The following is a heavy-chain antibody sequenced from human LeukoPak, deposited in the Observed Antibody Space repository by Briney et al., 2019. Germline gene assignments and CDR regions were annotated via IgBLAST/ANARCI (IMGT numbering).Heavy chain of an antibody. J-gene: IGHJ6*02. D-gene: IGHD3-9*01. Sequence: SSETLSLTCTVSGGSISSYYWSWIRQPAGKGLEWIGRIYTSGSTNYNPSLKSRVTMSVDTSKNQFSLKLSSVTAADTAVYYCAREIDSLYYYYGMDVWGQGTTVTVSS. CDR2: IYTSGST. V-gene: IGHV4-4*07. CDR3: AREIDSLYYYYGMDV. CDR1: GGSISSYY.